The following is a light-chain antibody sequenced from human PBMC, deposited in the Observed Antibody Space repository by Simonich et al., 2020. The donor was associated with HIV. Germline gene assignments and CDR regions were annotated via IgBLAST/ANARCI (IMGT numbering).Light chain of an antibody. V-gene: IGLV2-11*01. J-gene: IGLJ2*01. CDR3: CSYAGTYTFVV. Sequence: QSALTQPASVSGSPGQSITISCTGTSRDVWSYNLVSWYQQHPGKAPKLMLYDVSKRPPGVPDRFSGSRAGNTASLTISGLQAEDEADYYCCSYAGTYTFVVFGGGTKLTVL. CDR1: SRDVWSYNL. CDR2: DVS.